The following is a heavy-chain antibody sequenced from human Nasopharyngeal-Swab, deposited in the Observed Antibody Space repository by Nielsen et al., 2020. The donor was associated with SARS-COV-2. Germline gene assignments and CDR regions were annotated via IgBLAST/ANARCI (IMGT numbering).Heavy chain of an antibody. CDR1: DFTVRVNY. J-gene: IGHJ2*01. CDR3: ARAPYGWYFDL. D-gene: IGHD3-16*01. CDR2: IYSGGST. V-gene: IGHV3-53*01. Sequence: GGSLRLSCAASDFTVRVNYMSWVRQAPGKGLEWVSVIYSGGSTYYADSVKGRFTISRDNSKNTLYLQMNSLRAEDTAVYYCARAPYGWYFDLWGRGTLVTVSS.